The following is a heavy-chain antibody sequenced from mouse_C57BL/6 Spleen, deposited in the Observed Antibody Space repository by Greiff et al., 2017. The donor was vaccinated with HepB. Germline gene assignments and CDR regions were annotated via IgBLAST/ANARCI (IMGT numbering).Heavy chain of an antibody. J-gene: IGHJ2*01. V-gene: IGHV1-55*01. D-gene: IGHD1-1*01. CDR2: IYPGSGST. Sequence: QVQLQQPGAELVKPGASVKMSCKASGYTFTSYWITWVKQRPGQGLEWIGDIYPGSGSTNYNEKFKSKATLTVDTSSSTAYMQLSSLTSEDSAVYDCARERGISSPYYFDYWGQGTTLTVSS. CDR1: GYTFTSYW. CDR3: ARERGISSPYYFDY.